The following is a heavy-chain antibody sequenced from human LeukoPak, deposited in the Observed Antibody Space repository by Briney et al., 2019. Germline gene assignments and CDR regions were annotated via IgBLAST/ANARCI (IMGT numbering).Heavy chain of an antibody. D-gene: IGHD6-25*01. Sequence: SETLSLTCTVSGGSINSFYWSRFRQPPGKGLEWIGYIYYSGSTNYNPSLKSRVTISVDTSKNQFSLKVSSVTAADTAVYYCARASPRVGAIAATKYYFDSWGQGTLVTVSS. V-gene: IGHV4-59*12. J-gene: IGHJ4*02. CDR2: IYYSGST. CDR3: ARASPRVGAIAATKYYFDS. CDR1: GGSINSFY.